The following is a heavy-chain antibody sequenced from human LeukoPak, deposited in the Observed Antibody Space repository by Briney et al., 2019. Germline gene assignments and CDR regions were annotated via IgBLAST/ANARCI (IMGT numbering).Heavy chain of an antibody. D-gene: IGHD6-13*01. CDR2: VYTRGST. CDR1: GGSISSYY. Sequence: EXXXLTXTVSGGSISSYYWSWIRQPAGKGVEWIGRVYTRGSTNYNPPLKSRVTMSVDTSKNQFSLKLSSVTAADTAVYYCARDREHSSSWYYFDYWGQGTLVTVSS. V-gene: IGHV4-4*07. J-gene: IGHJ4*02. CDR3: ARDREHSSSWYYFDY.